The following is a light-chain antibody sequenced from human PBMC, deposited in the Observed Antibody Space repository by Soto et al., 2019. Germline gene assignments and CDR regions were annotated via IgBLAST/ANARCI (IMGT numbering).Light chain of an antibody. CDR3: QQYGSSPPYT. CDR1: QSVSSSY. V-gene: IGKV3-20*01. J-gene: IGKJ2*01. Sequence: EIVLTQSPGTLSLSPGERATLSCRASQSVSSSYLACYQQKPGQAPRLLIYGASSRATGIPDRFSGSGAGTDFTLTISRLEPEDFEVYYCQQYGSSPPYTFGQGTKLEIK. CDR2: GAS.